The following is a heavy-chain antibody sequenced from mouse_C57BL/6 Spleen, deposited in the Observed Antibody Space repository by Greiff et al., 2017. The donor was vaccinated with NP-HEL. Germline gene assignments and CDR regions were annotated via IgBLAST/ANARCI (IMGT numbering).Heavy chain of an antibody. CDR1: GYSFTDYN. CDR2: INPNNGST. D-gene: IGHD1-2*01. CDR3: ARGELIYAVDY. Sequence: VQLQQSGPELVKPGASVKISCKASGYSFTDYNMNWVKQSTGKSLEWIGVINPNNGSTSYNQKFKGKATLTVDKSSSTAYMQLNSLTSEDSAVYYCARGELIYAVDYWGQGTSVTVSS. V-gene: IGHV1-39*01. J-gene: IGHJ4*01.